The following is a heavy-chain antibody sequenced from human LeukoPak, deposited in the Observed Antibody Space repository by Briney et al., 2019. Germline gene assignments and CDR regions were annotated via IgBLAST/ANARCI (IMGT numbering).Heavy chain of an antibody. CDR1: GGSISSGGYS. CDR3: ARGGSLPFDY. J-gene: IGHJ4*02. D-gene: IGHD1-26*01. V-gene: IGHV4-30-2*01. Sequence: SETLSLTCAVSGGSISSGGYSWSWIRQPPGKGLEWIGYIYHSGSTYYNPSLKSRVTISVDRSKNQFSLKLSSVTAADTAVYYCARGGSLPFDYWGQGTLVTVSS. CDR2: IYHSGST.